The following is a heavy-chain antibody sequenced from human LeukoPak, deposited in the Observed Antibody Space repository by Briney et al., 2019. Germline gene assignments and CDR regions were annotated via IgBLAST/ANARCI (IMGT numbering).Heavy chain of an antibody. CDR3: TTGIG. CDR2: IKSKADGGTT. Sequence: PGGSLRLSCAASGFTFSSYSMNWVRQAPGKGLEWVGRIKSKADGGTTDYAAPVKGRFTLSRDDAKTTLYLHMNSLKTEDTAVYYCTTGIGWGQGTMVTVSS. D-gene: IGHD1-26*01. CDR1: GFTFSSYS. V-gene: IGHV3-15*01. J-gene: IGHJ3*01.